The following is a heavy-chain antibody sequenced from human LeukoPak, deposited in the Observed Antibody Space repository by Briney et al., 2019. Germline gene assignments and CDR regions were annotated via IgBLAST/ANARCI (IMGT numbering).Heavy chain of an antibody. Sequence: SETLSLTCTVSGGSISSSSYYWGWIRQPPGKGLEWIGSIYYSGSTYYNPSLKSRVTISVDTSKNQFSLKLSSVTAADTAVYYCARVESNLGSAHYWYFDLWGRGTLVTVSS. CDR3: ARVESNLGSAHYWYFDL. J-gene: IGHJ2*01. D-gene: IGHD3-10*01. V-gene: IGHV4-39*01. CDR1: GGSISSSSYY. CDR2: IYYSGST.